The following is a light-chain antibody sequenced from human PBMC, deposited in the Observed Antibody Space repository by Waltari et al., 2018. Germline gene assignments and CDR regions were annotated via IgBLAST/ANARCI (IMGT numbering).Light chain of an antibody. V-gene: IGKV1-9*01. CDR2: AAS. CDR3: QQLNSYPPT. Sequence: DIQLTQSPSFLSASVGDRVTITCRASQGISSYLAWYPQKPGKAPKLLIYAASTLQSGVPSRFSGSGSGTEFTLTISSLQPEDFATYYCQQLNSYPPTFGQGTKLEIK. J-gene: IGKJ2*01. CDR1: QGISSY.